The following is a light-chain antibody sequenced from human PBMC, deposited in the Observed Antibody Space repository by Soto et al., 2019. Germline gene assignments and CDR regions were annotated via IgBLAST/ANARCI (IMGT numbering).Light chain of an antibody. CDR3: QQYNNWSIT. V-gene: IGKV3-15*01. CDR1: QSVSSN. CDR2: GAS. Sequence: EIEISQSPSTLSVYPGERATLSCRASQSVSSNLAWYQQKPGQAPRLLIYGASTRATGIPARFSGSGSGTEFTLTISSLQSEDFAVYYCQQYNNWSITFGAGTKVDI. J-gene: IGKJ3*01.